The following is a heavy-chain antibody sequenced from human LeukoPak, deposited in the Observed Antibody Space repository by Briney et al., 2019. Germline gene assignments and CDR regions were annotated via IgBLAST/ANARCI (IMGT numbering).Heavy chain of an antibody. J-gene: IGHJ5*02. CDR2: TYYRSKWFN. CDR1: GDSVSSNGAA. CDR3: AREGEVGTTFNCFDP. V-gene: IGHV6-1*01. Sequence: SQTLSLTCAISGDSVSSNGAAWNWIRQSPSRGLEWLGRTYYRSKWFNNYAVSVKGRITINPDTSKNQFSLQLNSVTPEDTGVYYCAREGEVGTTFNCFDPWGQGTLVTVSS. D-gene: IGHD1-26*01.